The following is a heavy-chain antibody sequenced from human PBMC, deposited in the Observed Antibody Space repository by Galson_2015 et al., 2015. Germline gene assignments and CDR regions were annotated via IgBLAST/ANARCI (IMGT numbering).Heavy chain of an antibody. J-gene: IGHJ4*02. D-gene: IGHD3-16*01. V-gene: IGHV3-48*03. CDR2: ISSSGSTI. CDR3: ARVRGGSFDY. CDR1: GFTFSSYE. Sequence: SLRLSCAASGFTFSSYEMNWVRQAPGKGLEWVSYISSSGSTIYYADSVKGRFTISRDNAKNSPYLQMNSLRAEDTAAYYCARVRGGSFDYWGQGTLVTVSS.